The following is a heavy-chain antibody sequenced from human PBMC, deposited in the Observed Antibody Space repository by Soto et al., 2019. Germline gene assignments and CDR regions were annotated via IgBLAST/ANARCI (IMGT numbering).Heavy chain of an antibody. J-gene: IGHJ4*02. Sequence: ASVKVSCKASGYTFTSYYMQWVRQAPGQGLERMGIINPSGGSTSHAQKFQGRVTMTRDTSTSTVYMELSSLRSEDTAVYYCARGDIAAAGKVPCDYWGQGTMVTVSS. CDR3: ARGDIAAAGKVPCDY. V-gene: IGHV1-46*01. D-gene: IGHD6-13*01. CDR2: INPSGGST. CDR1: GYTFTSYY.